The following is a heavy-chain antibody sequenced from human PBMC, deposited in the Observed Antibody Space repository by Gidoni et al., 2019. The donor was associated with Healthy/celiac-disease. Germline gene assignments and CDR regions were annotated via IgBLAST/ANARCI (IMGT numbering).Heavy chain of an antibody. CDR3: ASSVEMATITGY. CDR1: GGSFSGYY. J-gene: IGHJ4*02. D-gene: IGHD5-12*01. Sequence: QVQLQQWGAGLLKPSETLSLTCAVYGGSFSGYYWSWIRQPPGKGLEWIGEINHSGSTNYNPSLKSRVTISVDTSKNQFSLKLSSVTAADTAVYYCASSVEMATITGYRGQGTLVTVSS. CDR2: INHSGST. V-gene: IGHV4-34*01.